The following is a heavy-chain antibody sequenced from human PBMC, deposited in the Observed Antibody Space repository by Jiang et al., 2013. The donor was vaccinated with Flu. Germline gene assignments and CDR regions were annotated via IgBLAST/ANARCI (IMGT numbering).Heavy chain of an antibody. J-gene: IGHJ6*02. CDR3: ARVLDRSSHYGMDV. CDR2: IYTDGRT. Sequence: VQLLESGGGLVQPGGSLRLSCAASGFTVSDNYMSWVRQAPGKGLEWVSVIYTDGRTYSADSVKGRITVSRHNPENTLFLQVDSVRVDDTAVYYCARVLDRSSHYGMDVWGQGTTVTVSS. V-gene: IGHV3-53*04. D-gene: IGHD6-6*01. CDR1: GFTVSDNY.